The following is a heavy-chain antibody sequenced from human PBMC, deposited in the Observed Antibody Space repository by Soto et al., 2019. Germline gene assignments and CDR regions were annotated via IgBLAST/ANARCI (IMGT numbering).Heavy chain of an antibody. CDR3: AKGHGWLQFGRLDY. Sequence: EVQLLESGGGLVQPGGSLRLSCAASGFTLSSYAMSWVRLAPGKGLEWVSAISGSGVSTYYADSVKGRFTISRDNSKNTLYLQMNILRAEDTALYYCAKGHGWLQFGRLDYWGQGTLVTVSS. CDR1: GFTLSSYA. J-gene: IGHJ4*02. CDR2: ISGSGVST. V-gene: IGHV3-23*01. D-gene: IGHD5-12*01.